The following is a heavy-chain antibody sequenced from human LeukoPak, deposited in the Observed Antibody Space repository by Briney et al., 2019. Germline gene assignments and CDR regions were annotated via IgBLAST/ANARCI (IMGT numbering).Heavy chain of an antibody. J-gene: IGHJ4*02. D-gene: IGHD1-26*01. CDR2: VSGSGGST. V-gene: IGHV3-23*01. CDR1: GFTFSSNT. Sequence: GGSLRLTCAASGFTFSSNTMRWVRQAPGKGLEWVSTVSGSGGSTYYADSVKGRFTISRDSSKNTLYLQMNSLRAEDTAVYYCAKALSGSYYFDFWGQGTLVTVSS. CDR3: AKALSGSYYFDF.